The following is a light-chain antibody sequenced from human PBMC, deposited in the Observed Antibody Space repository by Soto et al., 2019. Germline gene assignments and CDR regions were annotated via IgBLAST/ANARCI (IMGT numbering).Light chain of an antibody. CDR3: SSYTTINTYV. V-gene: IGLV2-14*01. Sequence: QSALTQPASVSGSPGQSITISCTGTNSDIGDYDYVSWYQQHPGKAPKLIIYEVTNRPSGVSNRFSGSKSGNTASLTISGIQSEDEADYYCSSYTTINTYVFGTGTKVTVL. CDR2: EVT. CDR1: NSDIGDYDY. J-gene: IGLJ1*01.